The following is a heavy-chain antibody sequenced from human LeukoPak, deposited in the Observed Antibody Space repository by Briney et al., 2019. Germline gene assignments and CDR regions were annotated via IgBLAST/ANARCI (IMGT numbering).Heavy chain of an antibody. CDR2: INGGATYT. V-gene: IGHV3-23*01. CDR1: GFTFSSYG. CDR3: AKGPILTVVNLFDS. Sequence: GASLRLSCAASGFTFSSYGMSWVRQAPGKGLEFVAAINGGATYTYYADSVKGRFTISRDNSKNTLYLQMNSLRAEDTAVYYCAKGPILTVVNLFDSWGLGTLVSVSS. D-gene: IGHD2-21*02. J-gene: IGHJ5*01.